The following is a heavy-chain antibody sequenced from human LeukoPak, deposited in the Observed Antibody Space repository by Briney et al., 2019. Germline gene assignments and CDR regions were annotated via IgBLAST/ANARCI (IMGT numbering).Heavy chain of an antibody. CDR1: GFPFSNYW. D-gene: IGHD4-23*01. V-gene: IGHV3-7*01. Sequence: GGSLRLSCAGSGFPFSNYWMAWVRQAPGKGLEGVANMKEDGGEINYVDSVKGRFTISRDNAKNSLDLQMNSLRVDDTAVYYCVRDRGYSTFDYWGQGTLVIVSS. CDR2: MKEDGGEI. CDR3: VRDRGYSTFDY. J-gene: IGHJ4*02.